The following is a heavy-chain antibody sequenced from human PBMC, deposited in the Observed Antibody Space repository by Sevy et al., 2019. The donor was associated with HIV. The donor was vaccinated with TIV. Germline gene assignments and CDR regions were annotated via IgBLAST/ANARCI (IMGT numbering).Heavy chain of an antibody. CDR1: GGSISSNSYY. Sequence: SETLSLTCTVSGGSISSNSYYWVWIRQPPGKGLEWIGSIYYSGTTYYNPSLKSRVTISIDTSKTQFSLKLSSVTAADTAIFYCARLNYGDYSNYFDPWDQGSLVTVSS. V-gene: IGHV4-39*01. J-gene: IGHJ5*02. D-gene: IGHD4-17*01. CDR3: ARLNYGDYSNYFDP. CDR2: IYYSGTT.